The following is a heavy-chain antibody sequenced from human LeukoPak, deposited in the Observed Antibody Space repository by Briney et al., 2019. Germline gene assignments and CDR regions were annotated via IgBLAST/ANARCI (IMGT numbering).Heavy chain of an antibody. CDR3: ARHATYDYGSGSYPLDY. V-gene: IGHV4-59*08. CDR1: GRSISSFY. D-gene: IGHD3-10*01. J-gene: IGHJ4*02. CDR2: IYYTGST. Sequence: SETLSLTCTVSGRSISSFYWSWIRQPPGQGLEWLGYIYYTGSTNYNPSLKSRVTISVDTSKNRFSLKLSSVTAADTAVYYCARHATYDYGSGSYPLDYWGQGTLVTVSS.